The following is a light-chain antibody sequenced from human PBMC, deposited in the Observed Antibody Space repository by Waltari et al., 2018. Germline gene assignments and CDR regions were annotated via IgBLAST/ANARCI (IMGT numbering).Light chain of an antibody. Sequence: IQLTQSPSSLSASVGDRVTITCRSSQGLSTYLAWYQQKPGEAPKLLIYAASTLQSGVPSRFSGSGSGTDFTLTISSLQPEDFATYYCQQLYTYPYTFGQGTKVEIK. CDR3: QQLYTYPYT. CDR2: AAS. J-gene: IGKJ2*01. CDR1: QGLSTY. V-gene: IGKV1-9*01.